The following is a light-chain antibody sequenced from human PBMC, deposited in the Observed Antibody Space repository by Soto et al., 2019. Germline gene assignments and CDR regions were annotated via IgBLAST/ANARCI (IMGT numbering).Light chain of an antibody. CDR1: QSISSW. CDR2: KAS. CDR3: QQYNSYSYT. V-gene: IGKV1-5*03. Sequence: DIQMTQSPSTLSASVGDRVTITCRASQSISSWLAWYQQKPGKAPKLLIYKASSLESGVPSRFSGIGSGTEFTLTISSLQPDDFATYSCQQYNSYSYTFGQGTKLEIK. J-gene: IGKJ2*01.